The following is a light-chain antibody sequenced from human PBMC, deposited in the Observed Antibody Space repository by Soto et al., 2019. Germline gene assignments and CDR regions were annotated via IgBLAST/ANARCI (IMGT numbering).Light chain of an antibody. V-gene: IGLV2-14*01. CDR3: SSYTTGGSYV. Sequence: QSALTQPASVSGSPGLSIAISCTGTSRDVGGYNSVSWYQQQPGKVPKLMIYDVSNRPSGVSHRSSGSKSGNTASLTISRLQAEDEGDYYCSSYTTGGSYVFGAGTKVTVL. CDR1: SRDVGGYNS. CDR2: DVS. J-gene: IGLJ1*01.